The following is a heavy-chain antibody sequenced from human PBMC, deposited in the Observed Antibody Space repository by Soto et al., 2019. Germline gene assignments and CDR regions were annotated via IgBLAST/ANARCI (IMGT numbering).Heavy chain of an antibody. CDR1: GGSISSGGYY. J-gene: IGHJ5*02. V-gene: IGHV4-31*03. D-gene: IGHD6-6*01. Sequence: LSLTCTVSGGSISSGGYYWSWIRQHPGKGLEWIGYIYYSGSTYYNPSLKSRVTISVDTSKNQFSLKLSSVTAADTAVYYCAGLAARYNWFDPWGQGTLVTVSS. CDR2: IYYSGST. CDR3: AGLAARYNWFDP.